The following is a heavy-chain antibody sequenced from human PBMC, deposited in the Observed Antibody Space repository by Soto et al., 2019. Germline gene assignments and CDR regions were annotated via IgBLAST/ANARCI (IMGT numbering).Heavy chain of an antibody. V-gene: IGHV1-69*01. D-gene: IGHD3-10*01. CDR2: IIPIFGTA. J-gene: IGHJ6*02. Sequence: QVQLVQSGAEVKKPGSSVKVSCKASGGTFSSYAISWVRQAPGQGLEWMGGIIPIFGTANYAQKFQGRVTITADESTSTAYMELSSLGSEDTAVYYCARVCPLAQYGSGRGYYGMDVWGQGTTVTVSS. CDR3: ARVCPLAQYGSGRGYYGMDV. CDR1: GGTFSSYA.